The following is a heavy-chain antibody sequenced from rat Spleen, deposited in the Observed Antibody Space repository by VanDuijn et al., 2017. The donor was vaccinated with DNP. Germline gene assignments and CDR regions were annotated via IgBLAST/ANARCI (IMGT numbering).Heavy chain of an antibody. J-gene: IGHJ4*01. V-gene: IGHV5-31*01. CDR1: GFTFSNYW. CDR3: TTEGHTTGAMDA. CDR2: ITSSGGSI. D-gene: IGHD1-7*01. Sequence: EVQLVESGGDLVQPRRSLKLSCVASGFTFSNYWMTWIRQVPGKGLEWVASITSSGGSIYYPDSVKGRFTITRDDAKNTLYLQMDSLRSEDTATYYCTTEGHTTGAMDAWGQGTSVTVSS.